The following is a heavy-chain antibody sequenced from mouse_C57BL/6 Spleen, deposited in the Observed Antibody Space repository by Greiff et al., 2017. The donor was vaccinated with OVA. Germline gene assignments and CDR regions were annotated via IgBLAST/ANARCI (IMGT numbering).Heavy chain of an antibody. V-gene: IGHV1-76*01. J-gene: IGHJ2*01. D-gene: IGHD1-1*01. CDR3: ARGGTSSPYFDY. CDR1: GYTFTDYY. Sequence: QVQLQQSGAELVRPGASVKLSCKASGYTFTDYYINWVKQRPGQGLEWIARIYPGSGNTYYNEKFKGKATLTAETSSSTAYMQLSSLTSEDSAVYFCARGGTSSPYFDYWGQGTTLTVSS. CDR2: IYPGSGNT.